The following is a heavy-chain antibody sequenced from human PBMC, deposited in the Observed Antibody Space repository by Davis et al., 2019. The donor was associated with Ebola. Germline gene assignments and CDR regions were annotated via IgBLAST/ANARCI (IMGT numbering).Heavy chain of an antibody. CDR2: ISHVGNND. CDR1: GFTFSDHS. J-gene: IGHJ4*01. V-gene: IGHV3-30-3*01. CDR3: VRDSGYYSHDY. Sequence: GESLKISCAASGFTFSDHSMHWVRQAPGKGLEWLALISHVGNNDYYADSVKGRFTISRDNAKNTLSLQMNSLRVEDTAVYYCVRDSGYYSHDYWGHGTLVTVSS. D-gene: IGHD5-12*01.